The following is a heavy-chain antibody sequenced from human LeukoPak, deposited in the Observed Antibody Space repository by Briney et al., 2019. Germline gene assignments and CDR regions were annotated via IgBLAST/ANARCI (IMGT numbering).Heavy chain of an antibody. CDR2: LSPEGSNK. CDR1: GFSFSTYW. CDR3: ARDAYTSASDA. D-gene: IGHD3-16*01. V-gene: IGHV3-7*01. Sequence: GGSLRLSCAASGFSFSTYWVTWVRQAPGKGLEWVANLSPEGSNKFYVDSVKGRFTISRDNAKSTVYLQMSSLRAEDTAVYYCARDAYTSASDAWGQGTLVSVSS. J-gene: IGHJ5*02.